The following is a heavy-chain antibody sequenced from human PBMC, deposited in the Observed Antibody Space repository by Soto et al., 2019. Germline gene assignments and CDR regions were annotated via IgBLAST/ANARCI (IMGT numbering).Heavy chain of an antibody. CDR1: GGSISSYY. CDR3: ARVDSSGSYCDY. V-gene: IGHV4-59*01. D-gene: IGHD3-22*01. CDR2: IYYTGST. J-gene: IGHJ4*02. Sequence: QVQLQESGPGLVKPSETLSLTCTVSGGSISSYYWSWIRQPPGKGLEWIAYIYYTGSTNYNPSLKSRVPFSAATSKSQFSLKLISVTAADTAMYSCARVDSSGSYCDYWGQGTLVTVSS.